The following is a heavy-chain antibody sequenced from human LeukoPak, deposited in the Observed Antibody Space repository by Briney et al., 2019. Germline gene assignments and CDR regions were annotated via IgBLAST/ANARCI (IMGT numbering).Heavy chain of an antibody. CDR2: IYYSGST. CDR1: GGSINNNDYY. J-gene: IGHJ5*02. Sequence: PSETLSLTCTVSGGSINNNDYYWGWIRQPPGKGLEWIGTIYYSGSTYYTPSLKSRVTISVDTSKNQFSLKLSSVTAADTAVYYCARDGYGGKGWFDPWGQGTLVTVSS. D-gene: IGHD4-23*01. V-gene: IGHV4-39*07. CDR3: ARDGYGGKGWFDP.